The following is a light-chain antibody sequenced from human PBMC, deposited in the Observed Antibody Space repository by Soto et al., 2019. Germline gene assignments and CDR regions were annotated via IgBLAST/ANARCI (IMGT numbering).Light chain of an antibody. CDR3: LAWDDSLNGNL. Sequence: QSPLTQPPSASGTPGQRFTMSCSGSSSNIESNTVYWYQQLPGMAPRLLIHTNDRRPSGVPDRFSGSKSGTSASLAISGLQSEDEADYYCLAWDDSLNGNLFGTGTKVTVL. J-gene: IGLJ1*01. CDR1: SSNIESNT. V-gene: IGLV1-44*01. CDR2: TND.